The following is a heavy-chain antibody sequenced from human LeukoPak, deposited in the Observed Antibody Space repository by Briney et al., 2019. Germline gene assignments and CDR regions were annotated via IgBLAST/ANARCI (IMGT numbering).Heavy chain of an antibody. CDR1: GGSISSGGYY. J-gene: IGHJ6*02. CDR2: IYYSGST. D-gene: IGHD6-19*01. CDR3: AGGVAGPRGVNYYGMDV. V-gene: IGHV4-31*03. Sequence: TPSETLSLTCTVSGGSISSGGYYWSWIRQHPGKGLEWIGYIYYSGSTYYNPSLKSRVTISVDTSKNQFSLKLSSVTAADTAVYYCAGGVAGPRGVNYYGMDVWGQGTTVTVSS.